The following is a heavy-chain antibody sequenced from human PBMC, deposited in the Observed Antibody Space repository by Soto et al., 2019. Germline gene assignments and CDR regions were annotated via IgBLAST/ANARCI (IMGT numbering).Heavy chain of an antibody. CDR3: ARDQVAARPGLYYGMDV. V-gene: IGHV4-34*01. CDR1: GGSFSGYY. Sequence: QVQLQQWGAGLLKPSETLSLTCAVYGGSFSGYYWSWIRQPPGKGLEWIGEINHSGRTNYNPSLKSRFTISVDTSKNQFSLKLSSVTAADTAVYYCARDQVAARPGLYYGMDVWGQGTTVTVSS. CDR2: INHSGRT. J-gene: IGHJ6*02. D-gene: IGHD6-6*01.